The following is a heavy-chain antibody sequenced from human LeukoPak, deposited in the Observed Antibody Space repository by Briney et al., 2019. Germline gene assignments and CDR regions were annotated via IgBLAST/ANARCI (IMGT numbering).Heavy chain of an antibody. V-gene: IGHV4-31*03. CDR1: GGSISSGRYY. Sequence: SQTLSLTCTVSGGSISSGRYYWSWIRQHPGKGLEWIGYIYYSGSTYYNPSLKSRVTKSVDTSKNQFSLKLSSVTAADTAVYYCARDRASGIVVATRYFDLWGRGTLVTVSS. D-gene: IGHD3-22*01. J-gene: IGHJ2*01. CDR3: ARDRASGIVVATRYFDL. CDR2: IYYSGST.